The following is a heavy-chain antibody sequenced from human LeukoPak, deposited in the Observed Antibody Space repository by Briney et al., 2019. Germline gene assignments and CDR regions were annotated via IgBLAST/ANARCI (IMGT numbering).Heavy chain of an antibody. V-gene: IGHV4-39*01. CDR3: ASPHARYDFWRAFDY. CDR2: INHSGST. J-gene: IGHJ4*02. D-gene: IGHD3-3*01. CDR1: GGSITSSSYY. Sequence: SETLSLTCTVSGGSITSSSYYWGWIRQPPGKGLEWIGSINHSGSTYYNPSLKSRVTISVDTSKNQFSLKLSSVTAADTAVYYCASPHARYDFWRAFDYWGQGTLVTVSS.